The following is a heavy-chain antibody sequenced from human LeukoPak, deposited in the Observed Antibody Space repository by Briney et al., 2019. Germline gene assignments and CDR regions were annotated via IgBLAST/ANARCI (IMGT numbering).Heavy chain of an antibody. V-gene: IGHV3-7*03. CDR3: ARDKRSGSYYRAEDAFDI. CDR1: GFTFSSYW. D-gene: IGHD1-26*01. CDR2: IKQDGSEK. Sequence: GGSLRLSCAASGFTFSSYWMSWVRQAPGKGLEWVANIKQDGSEKYYVDSVKGRFTISRDNAKNSLYLQMNSLRAEDTAVYYCARDKRSGSYYRAEDAFDIWGQGTMVTVSS. J-gene: IGHJ3*02.